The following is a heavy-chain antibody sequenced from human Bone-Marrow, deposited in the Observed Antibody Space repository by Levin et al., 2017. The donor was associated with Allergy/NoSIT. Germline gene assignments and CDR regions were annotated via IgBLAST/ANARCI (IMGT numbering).Heavy chain of an antibody. CDR1: GFTFSDHY. Sequence: GGSLRLSCAASGFTFSDHYMTWIRQRPGKGLEWVSYISSSGFSIHYAYSVKGRVTISRDNAKKSMYLEMNSLGGEDTAVYYCARSSKSGFYYGLDVWGQGTTVTVFS. J-gene: IGHJ6*02. V-gene: IGHV3-11*01. D-gene: IGHD4-11*01. CDR3: ARSSKSGFYYGLDV. CDR2: ISSSGFSI.